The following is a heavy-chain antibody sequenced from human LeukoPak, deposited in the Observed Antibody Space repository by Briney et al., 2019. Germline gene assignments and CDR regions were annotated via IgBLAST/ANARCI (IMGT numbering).Heavy chain of an antibody. CDR3: ARVSYDSSGYYYFDY. V-gene: IGHV3-48*03. CDR1: GFTFSSYQ. CDR2: ISTSGSTI. Sequence: GGSLRLSCAASGFTFSSYQMNWVRQAPGKGLEWDSYISTSGSTIYYADSVKGRFTISRDNAKNSLYLQMNSLRAEDTAVYYCARVSYDSSGYYYFDYWGQGTLVTVSS. J-gene: IGHJ4*02. D-gene: IGHD3-22*01.